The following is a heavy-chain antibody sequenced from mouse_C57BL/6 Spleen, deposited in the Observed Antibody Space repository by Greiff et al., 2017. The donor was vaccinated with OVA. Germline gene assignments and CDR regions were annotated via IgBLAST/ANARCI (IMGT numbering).Heavy chain of an antibody. J-gene: IGHJ2*01. CDR2: ISSGSSTI. CDR3: ARRLRHFDY. CDR1: GFTFSDYG. V-gene: IGHV5-17*01. Sequence: EVKLMESGGGLVKPGGSLKLSCAASGFTFSDYGMHWVRQAPEKGLERVAYISSGSSTIYYADTVKGRFTISRDNAKNTLFLQMTSLRSEDTAMDYCARRLRHFDYWGQGTTLTVSS. D-gene: IGHD2-4*01.